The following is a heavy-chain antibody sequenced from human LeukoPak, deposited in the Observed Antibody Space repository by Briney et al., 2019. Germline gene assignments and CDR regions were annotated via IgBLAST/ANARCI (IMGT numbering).Heavy chain of an antibody. J-gene: IGHJ6*03. CDR3: ARGSGFGDYYYYMDV. V-gene: IGHV1-46*01. Sequence: ASVKVSCKASGYTFTSYYMHWVRQAPGQGLEWMGIINPSGGSTSYAQKFQGRVTMTRDTTTRAVYMELNSLRAEDTALYHCARGSGFGDYYYYMDVWGKGTTVTISS. D-gene: IGHD3-10*01. CDR2: INPSGGST. CDR1: GYTFTSYY.